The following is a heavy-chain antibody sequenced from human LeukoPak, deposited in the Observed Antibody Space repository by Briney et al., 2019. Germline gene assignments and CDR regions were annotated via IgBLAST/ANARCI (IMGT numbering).Heavy chain of an antibody. CDR1: GGSISGTTYY. CDR2: IYYSGST. D-gene: IGHD2-2*01. J-gene: IGHJ4*02. CDR3: ARHGRRNLVVPAALA. Sequence: SETLTLTCTVSGGSISGTTYYWGWIRQPPGKGLEWIGTIYYSGSTYYNPSLESRVTISVDTSKNHFSLRLSSVTAADTAVYYCARHGRRNLVVPAALAWGQGTLVTVSS. V-gene: IGHV4-39*01.